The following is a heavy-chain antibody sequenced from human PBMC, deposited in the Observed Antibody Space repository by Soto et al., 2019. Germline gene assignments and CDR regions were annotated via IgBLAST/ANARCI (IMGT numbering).Heavy chain of an antibody. CDR1: GFTFSSHW. Sequence: EVQLVESGGGLVQPGGSLRLSCAASGFTFSSHWMHWVRQAPGKGLVWVSRINSDGSSISYADSVKGRFTISRDNAKNTLYLQMNSLRVEDTAVYYCARETGYSSGWRQDYWGQGTLVAVSS. CDR3: ARETGYSSGWRQDY. CDR2: INSDGSSI. J-gene: IGHJ4*02. V-gene: IGHV3-74*01. D-gene: IGHD6-19*01.